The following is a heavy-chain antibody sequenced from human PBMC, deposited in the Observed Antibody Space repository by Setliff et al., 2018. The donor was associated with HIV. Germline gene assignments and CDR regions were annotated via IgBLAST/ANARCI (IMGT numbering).Heavy chain of an antibody. D-gene: IGHD3-10*01. J-gene: IGHJ3*02. Sequence: KTSETLSLTCTVSGGSISSYYWSWVRQPPGKGLEWIGYIYYSGNTHYNPSLKSRVTMSVDTSKNQFSLKLSSVTAADTAVYYCASSRGRYYGSVRAFDIWGQGTMVTVS. V-gene: IGHV4-59*08. CDR2: IYYSGNT. CDR1: GGSISSYY. CDR3: ASSRGRYYGSVRAFDI.